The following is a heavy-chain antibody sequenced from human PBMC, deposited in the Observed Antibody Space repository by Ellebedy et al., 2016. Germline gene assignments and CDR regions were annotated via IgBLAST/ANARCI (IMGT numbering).Heavy chain of an antibody. CDR1: GDSVSSNSAA. CDR3: SRDQSVAGYSFDY. J-gene: IGHJ4*02. CDR2: TYYRSKWYN. Sequence: SQTLSLTCAISGDSVSSNSAAWNWIRQSPSRGLEWLGRTYYRSKWYNDYAVPVKSRITIKPDTSKNQFSLQLNSVTPEDTAVYYCSRDQSVAGYSFDYWGQGTLVTVSS. V-gene: IGHV6-1*01. D-gene: IGHD6-19*01.